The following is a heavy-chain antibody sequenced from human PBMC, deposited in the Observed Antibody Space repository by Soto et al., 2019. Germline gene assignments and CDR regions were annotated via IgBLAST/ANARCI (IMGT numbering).Heavy chain of an antibody. J-gene: IGHJ4*02. V-gene: IGHV3-23*01. CDR3: AKCCYADSSGDYYDF. Sequence: GGSLRLSCAASGFTFSNYAMSWVRQAPGKGLEWVSGIGGRGTSSYYADSVKGRFAISRDNSYNTLFLQLHSLRAEDTAVYYCAKCCYADSSGDYYDFWGQGTRVTVSS. CDR2: IGGRGTSS. CDR1: GFTFSNYA. D-gene: IGHD3-22*01.